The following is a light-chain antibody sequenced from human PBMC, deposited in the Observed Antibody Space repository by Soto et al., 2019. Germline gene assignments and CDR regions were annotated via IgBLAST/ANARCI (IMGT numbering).Light chain of an antibody. CDR3: MQAVQTPFT. Sequence: DIVMTQSPLSPPVTPGEPASISCRSSQSLLYSDGNNYLDWYMQKPGQSPQLLIYLGSNRASGVPDRFSGSGSGTDFTLKIRRVEAEDVGVYYCMQAVQTPFTLGPGTKVDIK. J-gene: IGKJ3*01. CDR1: QSLLYSDGNNY. CDR2: LGS. V-gene: IGKV2-28*01.